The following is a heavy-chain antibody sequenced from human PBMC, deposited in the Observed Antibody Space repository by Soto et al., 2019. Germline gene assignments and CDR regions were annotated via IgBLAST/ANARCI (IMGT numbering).Heavy chain of an antibody. V-gene: IGHV3-7*01. CDR2: IKPDGSEK. J-gene: IGHJ4*02. CDR3: ARVISSRDEYFDY. Sequence: QPGGSLRLSCAASGFIFSSNWMSWVRQAPGKGLEWVANIKPDGSEKYYVDSVKGRFTVPRDNAKNSLYLQMNSLRAEDTAVYYCARVISSRDEYFDYWGQGTVVTVSS. D-gene: IGHD2-2*01. CDR1: GFIFSSNW.